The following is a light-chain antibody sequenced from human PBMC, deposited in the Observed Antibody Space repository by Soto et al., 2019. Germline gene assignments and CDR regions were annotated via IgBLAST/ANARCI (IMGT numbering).Light chain of an antibody. Sequence: HSALTQPASVSGSPGQSISISCTGTSSDVRGAYNYVSGYQHHPDKAPKLVIFDVNNRPSGVSNRFSGSKSGNTASLTISGLQAEDEADYYCCSYTSTSTYVFGTGTKLTVL. V-gene: IGLV2-14*03. CDR3: CSYTSTSTYV. CDR1: SSDVRGAYNY. CDR2: DVN. J-gene: IGLJ1*01.